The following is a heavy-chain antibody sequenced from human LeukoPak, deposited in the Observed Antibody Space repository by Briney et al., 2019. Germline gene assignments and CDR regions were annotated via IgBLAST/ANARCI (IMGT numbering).Heavy chain of an antibody. CDR1: GGSISSYY. D-gene: IGHD6-19*01. CDR2: IKQSGST. J-gene: IGHJ5*02. V-gene: IGHV4-34*01. Sequence: PSETLSLTCTVSGGSISSYYWSWIQQPPGKGLEWMGEIKQSGSTNYNPSLKSRVAISIDTSKNQFSLKLNSVTAADTAVYYCAKGSSTSGWYQYNWFDPWGQGTLVTVSS. CDR3: AKGSSTSGWYQYNWFDP.